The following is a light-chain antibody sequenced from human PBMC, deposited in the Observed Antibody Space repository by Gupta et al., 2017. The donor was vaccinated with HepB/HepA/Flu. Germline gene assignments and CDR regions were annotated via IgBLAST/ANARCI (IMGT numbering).Light chain of an antibody. CDR3: QHCSTSLCS. Sequence: IVLTPSPGTLSLSPGGSATLYCRASHSVSSNNLAWFRQRPGQAPRLLIYGASNRATGIPDRVSGSGSGPDFTLTISTLEPEDFAVYYCQHCSTSLCSFGQGTKLEIK. CDR1: HSVSSNN. CDR2: GAS. J-gene: IGKJ2*04. V-gene: IGKV3-20*01.